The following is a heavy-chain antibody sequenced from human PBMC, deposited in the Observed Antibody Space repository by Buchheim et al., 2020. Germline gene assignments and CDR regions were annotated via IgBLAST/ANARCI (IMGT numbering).Heavy chain of an antibody. Sequence: QVQLVESGGGVVQPGRSLRLSCVASGFSFSYYAMQWVRQAPGRGPQWVAVISNDGINKHYADSVKGRFSISRDTSKNTMYLQMNSLRTEDTAVYYCARSTGDYSGGVCYSDFDYWGQGTL. CDR3: ARSTGDYSGGVCYSDFDY. V-gene: IGHV3-30-3*01. D-gene: IGHD2-15*01. CDR1: GFSFSYYA. J-gene: IGHJ4*02. CDR2: ISNDGINK.